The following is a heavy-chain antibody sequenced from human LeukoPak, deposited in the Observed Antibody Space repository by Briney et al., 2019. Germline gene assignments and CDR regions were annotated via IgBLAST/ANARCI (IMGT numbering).Heavy chain of an antibody. Sequence: GESLKISCKGSGYRFTSYWIGWVRPMPGKGLEWMGIIYPGDSDTRYSPSFQGQVTISADKSISTAYLQWSSLKASDTAMYYCAKAAAPGRYYYYMDVWGKGTTVTVSS. D-gene: IGHD6-13*01. V-gene: IGHV5-51*01. CDR2: IYPGDSDT. CDR1: GYRFTSYW. CDR3: AKAAAPGRYYYYMDV. J-gene: IGHJ6*03.